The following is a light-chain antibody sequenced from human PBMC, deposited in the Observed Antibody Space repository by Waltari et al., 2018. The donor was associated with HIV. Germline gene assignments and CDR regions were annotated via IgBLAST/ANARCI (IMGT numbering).Light chain of an antibody. V-gene: IGKV3-15*01. CDR3: QQYNNWPPT. Sequence: EIVMTQSPATLSVSPGERATLSCRASQSVTRNLAWYQQKPGQAPGLLIYGASTRATGIPARFSGSGSGTEFTLTIRSLQSEDFAVYYCQQYNNWPPTFGQGTKVEIK. J-gene: IGKJ1*01. CDR2: GAS. CDR1: QSVTRN.